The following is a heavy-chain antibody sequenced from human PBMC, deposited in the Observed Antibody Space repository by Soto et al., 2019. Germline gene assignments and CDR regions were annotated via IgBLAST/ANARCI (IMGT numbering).Heavy chain of an antibody. V-gene: IGHV3-33*01. CDR2: IWYDGSNK. CDR3: ARAYDSSGYPRYYFDY. J-gene: IGHJ4*02. D-gene: IGHD3-22*01. CDR1: GFTFSSYG. Sequence: GGSLRLSCAASGFTFSSYGMHWVRQAPGKGLEWVAVIWYDGSNKYYADSVKGRFTISRDNSKNTLYLQMNSLRAEDTAVYYCARAYDSSGYPRYYFDYWGQGTLVTVSS.